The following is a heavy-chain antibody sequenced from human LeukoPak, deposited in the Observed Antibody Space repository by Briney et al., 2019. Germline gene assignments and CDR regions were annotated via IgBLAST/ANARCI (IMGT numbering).Heavy chain of an antibody. V-gene: IGHV4-59*08. Sequence: KPSETLSLTCPVPGGSLSSYYWGWIRQPPRKGLEWVGDIYYSGSTNYNPSLKSRVTISVDTSKNQFSLKLSSVTAADTAVYYCARSRPTYYYDSSGTNFDYWGQGTLVTVSS. CDR1: GGSLSSYY. CDR3: ARSRPTYYYDSSGTNFDY. D-gene: IGHD3-22*01. J-gene: IGHJ4*02. CDR2: IYYSGST.